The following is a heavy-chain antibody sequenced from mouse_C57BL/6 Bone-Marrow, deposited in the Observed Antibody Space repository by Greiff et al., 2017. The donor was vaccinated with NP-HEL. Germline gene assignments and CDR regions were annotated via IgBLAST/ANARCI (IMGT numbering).Heavy chain of an antibody. CDR3: ARRPPNYYGSSYCAMDY. J-gene: IGHJ4*01. Sequence: EESGPGLVKPSQSLSLTCSVTGYSITSGYYWNWIRQFPGNKLEWMGYISYDGSNNYNPSLKNRISITRDTSKNQFFLKFNSVTTEDTATYYCARRPPNYYGSSYCAMDYWGQGTSVTVSS. D-gene: IGHD1-1*01. CDR1: GYSITSGYY. V-gene: IGHV3-6*01. CDR2: ISYDGSN.